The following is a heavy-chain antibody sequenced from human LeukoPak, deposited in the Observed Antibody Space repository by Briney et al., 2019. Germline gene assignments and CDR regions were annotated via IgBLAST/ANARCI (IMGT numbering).Heavy chain of an antibody. Sequence: GGSLRLSCAASGFTFSSYSMNWVRQAPGKGLEWVSSISSSSSYIYYADSVKGRFTISRDNAKNSLYLQMNSPRAEDTAVYYCARDSMVRGVIVPDYWGQGTLVTVSS. V-gene: IGHV3-21*01. CDR3: ARDSMVRGVIVPDY. J-gene: IGHJ4*02. D-gene: IGHD3-10*01. CDR2: ISSSSSYI. CDR1: GFTFSSYS.